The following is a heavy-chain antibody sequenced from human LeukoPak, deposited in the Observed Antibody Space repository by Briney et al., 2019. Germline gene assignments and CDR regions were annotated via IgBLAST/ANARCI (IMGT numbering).Heavy chain of an antibody. CDR2: SIPIFGP. D-gene: IGHD3-22*01. CDR1: VGTFSTFP. CDR3: ATGKDRSGYYYSLDY. Sequence: GASVKLSFKGSVGTFSTFPISWERQAPGQGLGWIGGSIPIFGPNYAQKFQGRATISADLATATAYMELSSMTSEDTSVYYCATGKDRSGYYYSLDYWGQGTLVAVSS. J-gene: IGHJ4*02. V-gene: IGHV1-69*01.